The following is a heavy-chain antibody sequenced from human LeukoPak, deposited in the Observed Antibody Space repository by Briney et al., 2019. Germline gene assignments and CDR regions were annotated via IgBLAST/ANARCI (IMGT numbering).Heavy chain of an antibody. Sequence: HPGGSLRLSCTASGFNFDDYAMHWVRHPPGEGLEWVSLINGDGGRTYYADSVKGRFTISRDNSKNSLYLQMNSLRAEDTAFYYFEKDITKPFFYDSSDYYVKTSAFDIWGQGTMVTVSS. V-gene: IGHV3-43*02. CDR2: INGDGGRT. CDR3: EKDITKPFFYDSSDYYVKTSAFDI. CDR1: GFNFDDYA. D-gene: IGHD3-22*01. J-gene: IGHJ3*02.